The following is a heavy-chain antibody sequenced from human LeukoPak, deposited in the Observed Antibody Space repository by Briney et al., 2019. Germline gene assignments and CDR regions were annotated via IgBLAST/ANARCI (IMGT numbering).Heavy chain of an antibody. CDR3: ARGPPNWGYDY. CDR1: GGTFSSYA. D-gene: IGHD7-27*01. J-gene: IGHJ4*02. Sequence: GASVTVSCTASGGTFSSYAISWVRQAPGQGLEWMGGIIPIFGTANYAQKFQGRVTITADESTSTAYMELSSLRSEDTAVYYCARGPPNWGYDYWGPGTLVTVSS. CDR2: IIPIFGTA. V-gene: IGHV1-69*13.